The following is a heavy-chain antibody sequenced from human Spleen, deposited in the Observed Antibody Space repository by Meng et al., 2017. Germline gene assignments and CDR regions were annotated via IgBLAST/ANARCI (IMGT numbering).Heavy chain of an antibody. J-gene: IGHJ5*02. CDR1: DYTLTTYT. Sequence: MQAGAEVKKPGASGELSCKASDYTLTTYTINWVRQGPGQGLEWVGGIGTYNGNTSYTQMLQDRVTMTTDTSTSTAYMELRSLRSDDTAVYSCARDSNGIGGALRTWGQGTLVTVSS. D-gene: IGHD1-26*01. CDR2: IGTYNGNT. CDR3: ARDSNGIGGALRT. V-gene: IGHV1-18*01.